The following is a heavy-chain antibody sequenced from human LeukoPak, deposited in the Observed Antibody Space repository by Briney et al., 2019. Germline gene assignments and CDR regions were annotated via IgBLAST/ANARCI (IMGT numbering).Heavy chain of an antibody. CDR3: AKGTQLWPYEYYFDY. J-gene: IGHJ4*02. Sequence: GGSLRLSCAASGFTFSSYATSWVRQAPGKGLEWVSAISGSGGSTYYADSVKGRFTISRDNSKNTLYLQMNSLRAEDTAVYYCAKGTQLWPYEYYFDYWGQGTLVTVSS. V-gene: IGHV3-23*01. CDR1: GFTFSSYA. D-gene: IGHD5-18*01. CDR2: ISGSGGST.